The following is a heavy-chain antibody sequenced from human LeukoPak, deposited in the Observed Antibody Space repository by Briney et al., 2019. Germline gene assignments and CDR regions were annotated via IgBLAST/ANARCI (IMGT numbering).Heavy chain of an antibody. J-gene: IGHJ4*02. CDR1: GGSISGGSYY. D-gene: IGHD2-21*02. CDR3: ARVPSGGGDDAVDY. CDR2: IYYSGST. Sequence: PSETLSLTCTVSGGSISGGSYYWSWIRQPPGKGLEWIGYIYYSGSTNYNPSLKSRVTISVDTSKNQFSLKLSSVTAADTAVYYCARVPSGGGDDAVDYWGQGTLVTVSS. V-gene: IGHV4-61*01.